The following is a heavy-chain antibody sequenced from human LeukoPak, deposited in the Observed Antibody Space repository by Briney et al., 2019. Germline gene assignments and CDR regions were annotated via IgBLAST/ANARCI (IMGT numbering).Heavy chain of an antibody. Sequence: ASVKVSCKASGYTFTSYGISWVRQAPGQGLEWMGWISAYNGNTNYAQKLQGRVTMTTDTSTSTAYMELRSLRSDDTAVYYCARGYYYYDSSGYYPNFDYWGQGTLVTVSS. J-gene: IGHJ4*02. CDR2: ISAYNGNT. CDR1: GYTFTSYG. V-gene: IGHV1-18*01. D-gene: IGHD3-22*01. CDR3: ARGYYYYDSSGYYPNFDY.